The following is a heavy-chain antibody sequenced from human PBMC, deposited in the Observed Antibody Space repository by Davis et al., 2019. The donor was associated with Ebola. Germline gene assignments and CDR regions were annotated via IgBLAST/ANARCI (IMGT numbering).Heavy chain of an antibody. D-gene: IGHD3-3*01. Sequence: PSETLSLTCTVSGGSISSGDYYWSWIRQPPGKGLEWIAEINQSGSTNNNPSLKSPVTISVDSSKTQFSLKLSSVTAADTAVYYCARGGGWGQTILGYMDVWGKGTTVTVSS. V-gene: IGHV4-61*08. CDR3: ARGGGWGQTILGYMDV. CDR1: GGSISSGDYY. J-gene: IGHJ6*03. CDR2: INQSGST.